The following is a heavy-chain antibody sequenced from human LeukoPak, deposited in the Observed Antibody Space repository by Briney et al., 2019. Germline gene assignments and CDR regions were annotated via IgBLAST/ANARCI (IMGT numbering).Heavy chain of an antibody. CDR1: GGAFSSYA. J-gene: IGHJ4*02. D-gene: IGHD3-10*01. V-gene: IGHV1-69*01. Sequence: SVKVSCKASGGAFSSYAISWVRQAPGQGLEWMGGIIPIFGTANYAQKFQGRVTITADESTGTAYMELSSLRSEDTAVYYCARFPYGSGSYTFDYWGQGTLVTVSS. CDR2: IIPIFGTA. CDR3: ARFPYGSGSYTFDY.